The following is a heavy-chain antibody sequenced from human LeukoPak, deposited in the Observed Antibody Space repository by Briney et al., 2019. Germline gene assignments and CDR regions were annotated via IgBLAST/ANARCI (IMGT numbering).Heavy chain of an antibody. J-gene: IGHJ4*02. CDR1: GFTFDDYG. V-gene: IGHV3-43*02. CDR2: ISWDGGST. D-gene: IGHD1-26*01. CDR3: AKDIVGALDY. Sequence: GGSLRLSCAASGFTFDDYGMSWVRQAPGKGLEWVSLISWDGGSTFYADSVKGRFTISRDNSKNSLYLQMNSLRTEDTALYYCAKDIVGALDYWGQGTLVTVSS.